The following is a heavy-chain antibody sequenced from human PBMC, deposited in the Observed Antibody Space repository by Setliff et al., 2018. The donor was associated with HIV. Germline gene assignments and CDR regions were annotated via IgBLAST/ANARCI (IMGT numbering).Heavy chain of an antibody. D-gene: IGHD6-19*01. CDR1: GYNFGSYF. J-gene: IGHJ4*02. CDR3: GTVRIAVPGDFDF. Sequence: GASVKVSCKASGYNFGSYFMHWVRQAPGKGLEWMGRIDPEDGETIYGAKFQGRVTMTADTSAATAYMVLSSLRSEDRSLYYCGTVRIAVPGDFDFWGQGTLVTVSS. CDR2: IDPEDGET. V-gene: IGHV1-69-2*01.